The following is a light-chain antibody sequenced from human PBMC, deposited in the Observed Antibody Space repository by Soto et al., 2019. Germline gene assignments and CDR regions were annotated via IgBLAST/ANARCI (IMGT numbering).Light chain of an antibody. J-gene: IGKJ5*01. CDR1: QSVSSSY. Sequence: DIVLTQSPCTLSLSPGERAPLACMPSQSVSSSYLAWYQQKPGQAPRLLIYGASSRATGIPDRFSAFGSGTDFTLTISSLQPEDFATYYCQQSYSTPFTFGQGTRLEIK. CDR2: GAS. CDR3: QQSYSTPFT. V-gene: IGKV3-20*01.